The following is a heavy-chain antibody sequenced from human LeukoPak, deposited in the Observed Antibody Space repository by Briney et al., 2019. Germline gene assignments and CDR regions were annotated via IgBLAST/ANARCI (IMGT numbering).Heavy chain of an antibody. Sequence: SETLSLTCTVSGGSITSRAYYWGWIRQPPGKGLEWIGSVYYSGSTYHNPSLKSRVTMSVDTSKNQFSLKLSSVTAADTAVYYCARRSYDIFHFDYWGQGTLVTVSS. CDR2: VYYSGST. CDR3: ARRSYDIFHFDY. V-gene: IGHV4-39*01. D-gene: IGHD3-9*01. CDR1: GGSITSRAYY. J-gene: IGHJ4*02.